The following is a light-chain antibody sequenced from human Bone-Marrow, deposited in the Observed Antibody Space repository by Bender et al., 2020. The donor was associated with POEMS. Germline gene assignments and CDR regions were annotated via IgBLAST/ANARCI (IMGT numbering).Light chain of an antibody. CDR2: EDV. V-gene: IGLV6-57*01. Sequence: NFMLTQPHSVSASPGETVTISCTRSSGAIADSYVQWYQQRPGSSPIIVIYEDVNRPSGVPRRFSGSLDSSSNSASLTISGLTPEDEADYYCQSYDGTVVVFGGGTKLTVL. CDR1: SGAIADSY. J-gene: IGLJ3*02. CDR3: QSYDGTVVV.